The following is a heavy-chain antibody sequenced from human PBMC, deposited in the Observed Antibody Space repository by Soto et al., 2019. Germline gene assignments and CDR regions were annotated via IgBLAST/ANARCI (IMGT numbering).Heavy chain of an antibody. CDR2: ISSSSSYI. D-gene: IGHD6-19*01. Sequence: EVQLVESGGRLVKPGGSLRLSCAASGFTFSNYNMNWVRQAPGKGLEWVSSISSSSSYIYYADSVKGRFTISRDNAKNSLYLQMNSLRAEDTAVYYCARGSAEAGTAAIDHWGQGTLVTVSS. CDR1: GFTFSNYN. J-gene: IGHJ4*02. CDR3: ARGSAEAGTAAIDH. V-gene: IGHV3-21*01.